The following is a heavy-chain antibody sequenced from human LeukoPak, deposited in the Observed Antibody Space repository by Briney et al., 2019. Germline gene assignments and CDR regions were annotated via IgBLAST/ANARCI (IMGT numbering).Heavy chain of an antibody. Sequence: SGGSLRLSCAASGFTCSSYGMHWVRQAPGKGLEWVAVISYDGSNKYYTDSVKGRFTISRDNSKNTLYLQMNSLRAEDTAVYYCAKDGGNSGYFDYWGQGTLVTVSS. D-gene: IGHD4-23*01. J-gene: IGHJ4*02. CDR2: ISYDGSNK. V-gene: IGHV3-30*18. CDR1: GFTCSSYG. CDR3: AKDGGNSGYFDY.